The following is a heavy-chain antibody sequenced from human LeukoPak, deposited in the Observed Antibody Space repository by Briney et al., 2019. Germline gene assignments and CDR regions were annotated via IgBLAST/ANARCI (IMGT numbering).Heavy chain of an antibody. Sequence: GGSLRLSCAASGFTFSSYAMSWVRQAPGKGLEWVSAISGSGGSTYYADSVKGRFTISRDNSKNTLYLQMNSLRAEDTAVYYCAKDRARCSSTSCYTGNYYYYMDVWGKGTTVTVSS. CDR3: AKDRARCSSTSCYTGNYYYYMDV. CDR1: GFTFSSYA. J-gene: IGHJ6*03. D-gene: IGHD2-2*02. V-gene: IGHV3-23*01. CDR2: ISGSGGST.